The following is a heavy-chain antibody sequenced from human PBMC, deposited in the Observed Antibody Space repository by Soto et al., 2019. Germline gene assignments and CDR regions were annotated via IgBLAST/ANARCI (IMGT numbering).Heavy chain of an antibody. J-gene: IGHJ4*02. V-gene: IGHV1-18*01. CDR2: ISAYTGNT. CDR3: ARDQWVSLFGVGIIPVNHHVNGDY. CDR1: GYTFTSYG. Sequence: QVQLVQSGAEVTKPGASVKVSCKASGYTFTSYGISWVRQAPGPGLEWMGWISAYTGNTNYAQKLQGGVTMTTDTSTSTAYMERRSLRSDGTAVYYCARDQWVSLFGVGIIPVNHHVNGDYCGQVTLVTFAS. D-gene: IGHD3-3*01.